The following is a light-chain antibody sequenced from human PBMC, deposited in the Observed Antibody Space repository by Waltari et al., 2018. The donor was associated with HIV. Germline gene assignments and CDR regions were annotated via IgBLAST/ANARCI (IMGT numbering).Light chain of an antibody. J-gene: IGLJ2*01. CDR1: EGAVTSKHY. Sequence: QAAVTQEPSLTVSPGGPAILTCGSSEGAVTSKHYAYWFQQKPGQAPTTLIYDTTQRHLWTPARFSGFLLGDKAVLTLSGALSEDEAVYYCLLFFGATRIFGGGTMVTV. V-gene: IGLV7-46*01. CDR2: DTT. CDR3: LLFFGATRI.